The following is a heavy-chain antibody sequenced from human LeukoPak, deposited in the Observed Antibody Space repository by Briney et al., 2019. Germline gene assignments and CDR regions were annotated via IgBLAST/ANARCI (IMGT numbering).Heavy chain of an antibody. CDR1: GGSVNSASYF. J-gene: IGHJ4*02. D-gene: IGHD5-24*01. CDR2: VYYSGST. Sequence: SETLSLTCTVSGGSVNSASYFWNWIRQPPGKGLEWIGYVYYSGSTYYNPSLKSRVTISVDTSKNQFSLKLSFVTAADTAVYYCARSGRDGYNTPLDYWGQGTLVTVSS. V-gene: IGHV4-61*01. CDR3: ARSGRDGYNTPLDY.